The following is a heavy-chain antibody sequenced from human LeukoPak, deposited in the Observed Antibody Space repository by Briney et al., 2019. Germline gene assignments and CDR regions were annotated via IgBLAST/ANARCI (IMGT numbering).Heavy chain of an antibody. V-gene: IGHV3-30*02. D-gene: IGHD3-10*01. J-gene: IGHJ4*02. CDR1: GFTFSSYG. CDR3: ASLWFGELFGFDY. Sequence: GGSLRLSCAASGFTFSSYGMHWVRQAPGKGVEWVAFIRYDGSNKYYADSVKGRFTISRDNSKNTLYLQMNSLRAEDTAVYYCASLWFGELFGFDYWGQGTLVTVSS. CDR2: IRYDGSNK.